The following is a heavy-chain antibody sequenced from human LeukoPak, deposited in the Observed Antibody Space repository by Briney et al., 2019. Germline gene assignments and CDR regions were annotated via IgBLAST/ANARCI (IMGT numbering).Heavy chain of an antibody. Sequence: TGRSLRLSCAASGFTFDDYAMHWVRQTPGEGLEWVSGISWNSGSIGYADSVKGRFTISRDNAKNSLYLQMNSLRAEDTAMYYCAKDNFPYYYGSGSYLVDGMDVWGQGTTVTVSS. CDR2: ISWNSGSI. CDR1: GFTFDDYA. J-gene: IGHJ6*02. CDR3: AKDNFPYYYGSGSYLVDGMDV. V-gene: IGHV3-9*01. D-gene: IGHD3-10*01.